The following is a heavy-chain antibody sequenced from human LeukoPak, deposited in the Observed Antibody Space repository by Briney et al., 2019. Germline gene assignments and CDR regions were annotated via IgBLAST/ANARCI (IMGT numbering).Heavy chain of an antibody. CDR3: ARAPDAFDI. CDR1: GGSISSSGYY. V-gene: IGHV4-39*07. Sequence: SETLSLTCTVSGGSISSSGYYWSWIRQPPGKGLEWIGEINHSGSTNYNPSLKSRVTISVDTSKNQFSLKLSSVTAADTAVYYCARAPDAFDIWGQGTMVTVSS. J-gene: IGHJ3*02. CDR2: INHSGST.